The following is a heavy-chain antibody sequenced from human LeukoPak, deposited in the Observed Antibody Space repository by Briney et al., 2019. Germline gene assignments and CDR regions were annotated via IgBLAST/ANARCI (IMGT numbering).Heavy chain of an antibody. CDR3: ARLWGDS. CDR1: GGSISSYY. J-gene: IGHJ4*02. V-gene: IGHV4-4*09. Sequence: PSETLSLTCTVPGGSISSYYWSWIRQPPGKGLEWIGYIYTSGSTNYNPSLKSRVTISVDTSKNQFSLKLSSVTAADTAVYYCARLWGDSWGQGTLVTVSS. D-gene: IGHD7-27*01. CDR2: IYTSGST.